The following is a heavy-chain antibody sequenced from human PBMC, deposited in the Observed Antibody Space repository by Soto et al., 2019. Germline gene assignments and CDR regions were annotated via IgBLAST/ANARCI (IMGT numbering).Heavy chain of an antibody. V-gene: IGHV3-21*01. CDR3: EREWSVIAWHAFGI. CDR1: GSTFISSS. D-gene: IGHD2-21*01. Sequence: GGALSLSSAASGSTFISSSMNMVLQAPEKGLEWVSSISSSRSSIYCADTVKGRSNISRDSGKSSLYVQMNSLSAEDKAVYYCEREWSVIAWHAFGIWGQGTMVNVSS. CDR2: ISSSRSSI. J-gene: IGHJ3*02.